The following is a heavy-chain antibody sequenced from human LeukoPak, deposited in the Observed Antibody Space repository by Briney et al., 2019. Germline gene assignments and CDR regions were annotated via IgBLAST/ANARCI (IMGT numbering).Heavy chain of an antibody. CDR2: ISSSSSTI. CDR1: GFTFSSYS. V-gene: IGHV3-48*04. D-gene: IGHD4-17*01. CDR3: ARERDTVTDDYYGMDV. J-gene: IGHJ6*02. Sequence: GGSLRLSCAASGFTFSSYSMNWVRQAPGKGLEWVSYISSSSSTIYYADSVKGRFAISRDNAKNSLYLQMNSLRAEDTAVYYCARERDTVTDDYYGMDVWGQGTTVTVSS.